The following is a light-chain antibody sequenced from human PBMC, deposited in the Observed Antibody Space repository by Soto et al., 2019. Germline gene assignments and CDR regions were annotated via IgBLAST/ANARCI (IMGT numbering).Light chain of an antibody. Sequence: EIVMTPSPATLSVSPGERATLSCRAGQRVSSTVAWYQQKPGQAPRLLIYGASTRATGIPARFTGSGSGTEFTLTISSLHSEDFAVYYCHQYNNWPPLTFGQATRREIK. CDR1: QRVSST. V-gene: IGKV3-15*01. CDR3: HQYNNWPPLT. J-gene: IGKJ5*01. CDR2: GAS.